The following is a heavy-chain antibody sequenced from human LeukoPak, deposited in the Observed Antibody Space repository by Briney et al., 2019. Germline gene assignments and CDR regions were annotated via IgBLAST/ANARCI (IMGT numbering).Heavy chain of an antibody. V-gene: IGHV1-69*04. CDR2: IIPILGIA. CDR1: GGTFSSYA. D-gene: IGHD2-8*01. CDR3: ARVMAGYYYYGMDV. J-gene: IGHJ6*02. Sequence: ASVKVSCKASGGTFSSYAISWARQAPGQGLEWMGRIIPILGIANYAQKFQGRVTITADKSTSTAYMELSSLRSEDTAVYYCARVMAGYYYYGMDVWGQGTTVTVSS.